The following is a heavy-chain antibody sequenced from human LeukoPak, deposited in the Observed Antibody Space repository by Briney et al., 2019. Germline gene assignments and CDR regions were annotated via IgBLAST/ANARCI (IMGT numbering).Heavy chain of an antibody. V-gene: IGHV3-7*03. J-gene: IGHJ4*02. CDR2: IKQDGSEK. D-gene: IGHD1-26*01. CDR3: AKGSQWEPFDY. CDR1: GFTFSNYW. Sequence: PGGSLRLSCAASGFTFSNYWMSWVRQAPGKGLEWVANIKQDGSEKYYVDSVKGRFTISRDSAKNSLYLQMNSLRAEDTAVYYCAKGSQWEPFDYWGQGTLVTVSS.